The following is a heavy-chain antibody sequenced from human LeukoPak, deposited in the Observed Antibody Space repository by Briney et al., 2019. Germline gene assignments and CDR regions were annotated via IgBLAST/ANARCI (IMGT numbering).Heavy chain of an antibody. D-gene: IGHD2-2*01. V-gene: IGHV3-66*02. J-gene: IGHJ5*02. Sequence: TGGSLRLSCAASGFTVSSNYMTWVRQAPGKGLEWVSVIYSGGSTYYADSVKGRFTISRDNSENTLYLHMNSLRAEDTAVYYCARGVVVVVPAADNWFDPWGQGTLVTVSS. CDR3: ARGVVVVVPAADNWFDP. CDR1: GFTVSSNY. CDR2: IYSGGST.